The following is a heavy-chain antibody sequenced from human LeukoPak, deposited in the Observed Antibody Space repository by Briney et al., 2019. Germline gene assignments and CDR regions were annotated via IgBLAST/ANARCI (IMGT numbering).Heavy chain of an antibody. Sequence: PGGSLRLSCAASGFTFSSYNMNWVRQAPGKGLEWVSSITSGSSYIYYADSVKGRFTISRDNAKNSLYLQMNSLRAEDTAVYYCARDRLAYYYDSSGYSYWGQGTLVTVSS. CDR3: ARDRLAYYYDSSGYSY. D-gene: IGHD3-22*01. V-gene: IGHV3-21*01. CDR1: GFTFSSYN. J-gene: IGHJ4*02. CDR2: ITSGSSYI.